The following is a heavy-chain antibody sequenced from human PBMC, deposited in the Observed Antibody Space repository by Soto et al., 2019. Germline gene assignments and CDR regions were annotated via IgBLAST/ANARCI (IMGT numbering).Heavy chain of an antibody. CDR1: GFSFNSCS. CDR3: ARDRMYSSSSFDY. Sequence: GRTPRLCCAASGFSFNSCSMSWVRQAPGKGLEWVANIKQDGSEKYYVDSVKGRFTISRDNAKNSLYLQMNSLSAEDTAVYYCARDRMYSSSSFDYWGHGA. D-gene: IGHD6-6*01. V-gene: IGHV3-7*03. J-gene: IGHJ4*01. CDR2: IKQDGSEK.